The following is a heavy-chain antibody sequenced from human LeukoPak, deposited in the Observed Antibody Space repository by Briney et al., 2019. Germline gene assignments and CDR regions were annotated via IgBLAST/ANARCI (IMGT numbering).Heavy chain of an antibody. CDR3: ARAGIVVVPAAKGDYFDY. D-gene: IGHD2-2*01. CDR1: GGSISSGGYY. CDR2: IYYSGST. Sequence: SETLSLTCTVSGGSISSGGYYWSWIRQHPGKGLEWIGYIYYSGSTYYNPSLKSRVTISVDTSKNQFFLKLSSVTAADTAVYYCARAGIVVVPAAKGDYFDYWGQGTLVTVSS. J-gene: IGHJ4*02. V-gene: IGHV4-31*03.